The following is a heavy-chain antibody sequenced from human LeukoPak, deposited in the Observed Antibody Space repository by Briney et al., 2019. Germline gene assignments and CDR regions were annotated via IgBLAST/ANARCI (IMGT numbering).Heavy chain of an antibody. Sequence: QTGGSLRLSCATSGFTFNSYGMHGVRQAPGKGREGVAGKWYEGNNNSYADSVKGRFTISRDNSKNTLFMQINSLRAEDPAVYYWARGYCSGGSCYSSYYGMDVWGQGTTVTVSS. J-gene: IGHJ6*02. V-gene: IGHV3-33*01. D-gene: IGHD2-15*01. CDR2: KWYEGNNN. CDR1: GFTFNSYG. CDR3: ARGYCSGGSCYSSYYGMDV.